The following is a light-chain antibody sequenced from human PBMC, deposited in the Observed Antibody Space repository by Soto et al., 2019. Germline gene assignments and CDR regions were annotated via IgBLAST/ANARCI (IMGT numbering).Light chain of an antibody. J-gene: IGLJ1*01. CDR3: SSYAGSNNFDV. CDR2: GVS. V-gene: IGLV2-8*01. CDR1: SSDVGGYNY. Sequence: QSVLTQPPSASGSPGQSVTISCTGTSSDVGGYNYVSWYQQHPGKAPKLMIYGVSKRPSGVPDRFSGSKSGNTASLTVPGLQAEDEADYYCSSYAGSNNFDVFGTGTKVTVL.